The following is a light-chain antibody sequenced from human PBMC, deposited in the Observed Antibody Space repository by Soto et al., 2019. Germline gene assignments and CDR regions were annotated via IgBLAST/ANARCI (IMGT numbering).Light chain of an antibody. CDR3: QQYDDFPYT. Sequence: DIQMTQSPSSLSASVGDRVTITCQASQDIDNNLNWYQQRSGKAPKVLIYDASNLKGGVPSRFTGSGSGTDFTFTISSLQPEDIANYYCQQYDDFPYTFGQGTKLEI. J-gene: IGKJ2*01. CDR1: QDIDNN. CDR2: DAS. V-gene: IGKV1-33*01.